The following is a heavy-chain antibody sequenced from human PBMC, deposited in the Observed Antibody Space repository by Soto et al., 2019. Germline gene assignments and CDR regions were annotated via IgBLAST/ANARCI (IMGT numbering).Heavy chain of an antibody. CDR3: ARHFGFWGYVSYYYGMDV. J-gene: IGHJ6*02. Sequence: GESLKISCKASRYSFTSYWIGWVRQMPGKGLEWMGRIDPTESYTKYSPSFQGHVTISADKSISTAYLQWSSLKASDTAMYYCARHFGFWGYVSYYYGMDVCGQXTTVTVSS. D-gene: IGHD3-16*01. CDR2: IDPTESYT. V-gene: IGHV5-10-1*01. CDR1: RYSFTSYW.